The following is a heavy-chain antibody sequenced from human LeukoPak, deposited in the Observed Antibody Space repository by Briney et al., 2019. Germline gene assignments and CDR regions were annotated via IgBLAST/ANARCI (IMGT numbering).Heavy chain of an antibody. Sequence: ASVKVSCKASGYTFTSYGISWVRQAPGQGLEWMGWINPNSGGTNYAQKFQGRVTMTRDTSISTAYMGLSRLRSDDTAVYYCARERREQLLPPYTRSVTYFDYWGQGTLVTVSS. J-gene: IGHJ4*02. CDR2: INPNSGGT. V-gene: IGHV1-2*02. D-gene: IGHD2-2*01. CDR1: GYTFTSYG. CDR3: ARERREQLLPPYTRSVTYFDY.